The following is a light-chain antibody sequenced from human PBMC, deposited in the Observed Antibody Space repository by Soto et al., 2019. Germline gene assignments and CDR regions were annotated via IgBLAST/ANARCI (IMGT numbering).Light chain of an antibody. Sequence: QSALPQPASVSGSPGQSITISCTGTSSDDGSYNFVSWYQQHPGKAPKVMIYEDSKRPSGVSNRFSGSKSGNTASLTISGLQAEDEADYYCCSYASSSTYWVFGGGTKLTVL. CDR2: EDS. V-gene: IGLV2-23*01. J-gene: IGLJ3*02. CDR3: CSYASSSTYWV. CDR1: SSDDGSYNF.